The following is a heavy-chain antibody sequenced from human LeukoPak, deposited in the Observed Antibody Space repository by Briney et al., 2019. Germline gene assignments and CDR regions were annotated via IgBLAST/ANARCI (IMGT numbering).Heavy chain of an antibody. J-gene: IGHJ4*02. CDR3: ASACVGDYRIQFDF. V-gene: IGHV1-2*02. Sequence: ASVTVSFTSSAYTFTVCYMHLVRHPHAQGLERMWWINPNSGGTNYAEKFQGRVTMTRDTSISTAYMELSRLRSDDTAVYYCASACVGDYRIQFDFWGQGTLVTVSS. CDR1: AYTFTVCY. D-gene: IGHD4-17*01. CDR2: INPNSGGT.